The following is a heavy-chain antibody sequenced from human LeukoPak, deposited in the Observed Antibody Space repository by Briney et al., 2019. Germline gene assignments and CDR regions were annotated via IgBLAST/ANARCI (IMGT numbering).Heavy chain of an antibody. CDR3: ARGEFNSGDLDY. Sequence: PGRSLRLSCAASKFIFSSYAMVWVRQAPGRGLEWVAVISYDGNSKYHAESVKGRFTISRDNSKNTLYLQMNSLRAEDTAVYFCARGEFNSGDLDYWGQGTLVTVSS. V-gene: IGHV3-30-3*01. J-gene: IGHJ4*02. D-gene: IGHD3-10*01. CDR2: ISYDGNSK. CDR1: KFIFSSYA.